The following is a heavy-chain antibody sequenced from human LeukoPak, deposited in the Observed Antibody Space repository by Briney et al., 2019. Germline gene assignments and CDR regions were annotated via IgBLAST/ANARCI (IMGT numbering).Heavy chain of an antibody. D-gene: IGHD5-12*01. CDR3: ARRVEGGYEVYWFDP. CDR1: GYTFTSYA. V-gene: IGHV1-69*13. CDR2: IIPIFGTA. J-gene: IGHJ5*02. Sequence: GASVKVSCKASGYTFTSYAMNWVRQAPGRGLEWMGGIIPIFGTANYAQKFQGRVTITADESTSTAYMELSSLRSEDTAVYYCARRVEGGYEVYWFDPWGQGTLVTVSS.